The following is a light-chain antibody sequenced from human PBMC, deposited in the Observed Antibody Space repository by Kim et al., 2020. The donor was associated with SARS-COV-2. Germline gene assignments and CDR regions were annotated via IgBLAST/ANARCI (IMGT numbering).Light chain of an antibody. CDR1: SRDIGAYKY. CDR2: DVS. CDR3: SSYTTSNSYV. V-gene: IGLV2-14*03. Sequence: QSALTQPASVSGSPGQSITISCTGTSRDIGAYKYVSLYQQHPGKAPKLMIYDVSNRPSGVSNRFSGTTSGNTASLTISGLQAEDEADYYCSSYTTSNSYVFGTGTKVTVL. J-gene: IGLJ1*01.